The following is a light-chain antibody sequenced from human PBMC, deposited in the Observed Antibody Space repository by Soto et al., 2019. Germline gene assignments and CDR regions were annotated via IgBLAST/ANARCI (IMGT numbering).Light chain of an antibody. CDR1: QSVSSSD. Sequence: EIVLTQSPGTLSLSPGERATLSCRASQSVSSSDLAWYQQKPGQAPRLLIYGASSRATGIPDRFSGSGSGTDFTLSISRVEPEDFSVYHCQHYGSSPPITFGQGTRLEIK. CDR2: GAS. V-gene: IGKV3-20*01. CDR3: QHYGSSPPIT. J-gene: IGKJ5*01.